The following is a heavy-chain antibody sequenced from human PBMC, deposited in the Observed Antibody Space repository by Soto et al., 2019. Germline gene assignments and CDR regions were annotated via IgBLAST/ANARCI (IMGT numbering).Heavy chain of an antibody. Sequence: ASVKVSCKASGYTFTGYYMHWARQAPGQGLEWMGWINPNSGGTNYAQKFQGWVTMTRDTSISTAYMELSRLRSDDTAVYYCARDGWTIFDGALAYWGQGTLVTVSS. D-gene: IGHD3-9*01. CDR1: GYTFTGYY. CDR2: INPNSGGT. V-gene: IGHV1-2*04. J-gene: IGHJ4*02. CDR3: ARDGWTIFDGALAY.